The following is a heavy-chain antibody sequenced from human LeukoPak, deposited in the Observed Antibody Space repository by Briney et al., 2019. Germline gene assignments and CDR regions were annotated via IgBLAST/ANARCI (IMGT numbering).Heavy chain of an antibody. CDR3: AREFKSGYGMWA. CDR1: GFTFSSYS. CDR2: ITSSSDYV. D-gene: IGHD5-18*01. Sequence: GGSLRLSCTASGFTFSSYSMNWVRQAPGKGLEWVSSITSSSDYVYYADSVKGRFTISRDNAENSLHLQMNSLRANDTAVYYCAREFKSGYGMWAWGQGTLVTVSS. J-gene: IGHJ5*02. V-gene: IGHV3-21*01.